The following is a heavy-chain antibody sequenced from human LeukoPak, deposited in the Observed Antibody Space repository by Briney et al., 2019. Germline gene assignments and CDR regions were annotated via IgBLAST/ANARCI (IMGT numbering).Heavy chain of an antibody. J-gene: IGHJ4*02. D-gene: IGHD3-16*02. CDR2: IRGSGGTT. V-gene: IGHV3-23*01. CDR1: GFAFKNYA. Sequence: GGSLRLSCTPYGFAFKNYAMAWVRQAPGKGLDWVSGIRGSGGTTYYADSVKGRFTISRDNSNNFLFLDMNSLRAEDTALYFCVRCIWGTYRSFDFWGLGTLVTVSS. CDR3: VRCIWGTYRSFDF.